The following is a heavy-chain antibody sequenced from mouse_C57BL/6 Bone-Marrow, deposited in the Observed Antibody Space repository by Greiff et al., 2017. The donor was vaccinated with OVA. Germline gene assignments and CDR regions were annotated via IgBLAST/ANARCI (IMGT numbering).Heavy chain of an antibody. CDR3: AREILRPTWYFDV. D-gene: IGHD1-2*01. CDR2: IDPSDSYT. J-gene: IGHJ1*03. V-gene: IGHV1-59*01. Sequence: QVQLQQSGAELVRPGTSVKLSCTASGYTFTSYWMHWVKQRPGQGLEWIGVIDPSDSYTNYNQKFKGKATLTVDTSSSTAYMQLSSLTAEDAAVYYCAREILRPTWYFDVWGTGTTVTVSS. CDR1: GYTFTSYW.